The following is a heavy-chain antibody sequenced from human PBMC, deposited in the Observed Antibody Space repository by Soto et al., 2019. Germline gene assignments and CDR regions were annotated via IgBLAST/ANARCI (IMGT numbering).Heavy chain of an antibody. J-gene: IGHJ4*02. D-gene: IGHD6-6*01. CDR3: VAYSGSSGRHCDY. Sequence: GESLKISCKGSGYSFNSYWIGWVRQMPGKGLECMGMIYPGDSDTRYSPSFQGQFTISADKSIITAYLQWSSLKASDTAMYYCVAYSGSSGRHCDYWGQGTLVTVSS. CDR2: IYPGDSDT. V-gene: IGHV5-51*01. CDR1: GYSFNSYW.